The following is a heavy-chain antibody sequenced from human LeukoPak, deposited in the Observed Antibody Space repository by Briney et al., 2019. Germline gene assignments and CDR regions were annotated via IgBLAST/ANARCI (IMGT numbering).Heavy chain of an antibody. D-gene: IGHD6-13*01. CDR2: INSDGSST. CDR1: GFTFSSYW. Sequence: GGSLRLSCAASGFTFSSYWMHWVRQAPGKGLVWVSRINSDGSSTSYADSVKGRFTISRDNAKNTLYLQMNSLRAEDTAVYYCARDRPGIAAAGTWSNAWGQGTLVTVSS. CDR3: ARDRPGIAAAGTWSNA. V-gene: IGHV3-74*01. J-gene: IGHJ4*02.